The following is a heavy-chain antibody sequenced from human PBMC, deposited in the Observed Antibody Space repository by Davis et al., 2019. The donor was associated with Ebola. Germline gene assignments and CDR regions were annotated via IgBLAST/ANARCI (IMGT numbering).Heavy chain of an antibody. V-gene: IGHV1-46*01. CDR3: ARAEYYDFWSGYYSWFDP. CDR2: INPSGGST. CDR1: GYTFTSYY. D-gene: IGHD3-3*01. Sequence: ASVKVSCKASGYTFTSYYMHWVRQAPGQGLEWMGIINPSGGSTSYAQKFQGRVTMTRDTSTSTVYLELSSLRSEDTAVYYCARAEYYDFWSGYYSWFDPWGQGTLVTVSS. J-gene: IGHJ5*02.